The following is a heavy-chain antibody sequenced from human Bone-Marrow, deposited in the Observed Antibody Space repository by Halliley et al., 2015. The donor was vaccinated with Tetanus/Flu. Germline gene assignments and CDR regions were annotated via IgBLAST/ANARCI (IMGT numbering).Heavy chain of an antibody. CDR3: ARRGSEYPYGPWPFDL. V-gene: IGHV5-51*01. Sequence: IYPGDSDTRYSPSFQGQVTISADTSISTAYLQWSSLKASDTAMYYCARRGSEYPYGPWPFDLWGQGTMVTVSS. CDR2: IYPGDSDT. J-gene: IGHJ3*01. D-gene: IGHD3-10*01.